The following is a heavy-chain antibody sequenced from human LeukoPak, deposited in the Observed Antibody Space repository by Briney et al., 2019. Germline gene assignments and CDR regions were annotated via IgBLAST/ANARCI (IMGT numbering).Heavy chain of an antibody. D-gene: IGHD3-22*01. V-gene: IGHV1-69*06. J-gene: IGHJ5*02. CDR1: GGTFSSYA. CDR2: IIPIFGTA. CDR3: ARKVPNDSSGYYYRGQFDP. Sequence: GASVKASCKASGGTFSSYAISWVRQAPGQGLEWMGGIIPIFGTANYAQKFQGRVTITADKSTGTAYMELSSLRSEDTAVYYCARKVPNDSSGYYYRGQFDPWGQGTLVTVSS.